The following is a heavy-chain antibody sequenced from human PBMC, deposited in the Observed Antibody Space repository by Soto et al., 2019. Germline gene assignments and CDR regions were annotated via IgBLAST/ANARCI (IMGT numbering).Heavy chain of an antibody. CDR3: AKDPIVVVPPRRFDY. J-gene: IGHJ4*02. CDR1: GFTFSSYA. D-gene: IGHD3-22*01. Sequence: EVQLLESGGGLVQPGGSLRLSCAASGFTFSSYAMSWVRQAPGKGLEWVAAISGSGGSTYYADSVKGRFTISRDKAKNTLYLQTNSLRAEDTAVYYCAKDPIVVVPPRRFDYWGQGTLVSVPS. V-gene: IGHV3-23*01. CDR2: ISGSGGST.